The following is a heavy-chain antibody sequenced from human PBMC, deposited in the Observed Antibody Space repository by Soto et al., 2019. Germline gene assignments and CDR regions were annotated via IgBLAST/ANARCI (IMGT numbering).Heavy chain of an antibody. V-gene: IGHV4-59*01. CDR2: VYHTGAT. CDR1: GASISSSY. CDR3: ARGGNRYSNVASGVGGFDY. Sequence: SETLSLTCTVSGASISSSYWSWIRQSPERGLEWIAYVYHTGATNYNPSLKSRVTISLDTSKGQFSLNLTSLTTADTAVYFCARGGNRYSNVASGVGGFDYWGQGSLFTVS. J-gene: IGHJ4*02. D-gene: IGHD5-12*01.